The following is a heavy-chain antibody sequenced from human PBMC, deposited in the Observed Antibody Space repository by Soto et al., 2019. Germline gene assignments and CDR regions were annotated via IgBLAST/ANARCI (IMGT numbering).Heavy chain of an antibody. CDR3: ARGCNNCPIEY. Sequence: GGSLRLSCAASGFTFSTYSMNWVRQAPGKGLEWVSSISFVIIYIYYAASVKGRFTISRENAKNSLFLKMNSLRAENTAVYYWARGCNNCPIEYGGQETLVTVSS. V-gene: IGHV3-21*01. CDR1: GFTFSTYS. CDR2: ISFVIIYI. D-gene: IGHD1-1*01. J-gene: IGHJ4*02.